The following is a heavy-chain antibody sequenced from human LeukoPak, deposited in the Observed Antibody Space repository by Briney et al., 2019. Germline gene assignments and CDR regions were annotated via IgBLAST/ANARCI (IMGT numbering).Heavy chain of an antibody. CDR2: IYTSGST. CDR3: ARVGSGSDYFGVVIMGGWFDP. D-gene: IGHD3-3*01. CDR1: GGSISSYY. V-gene: IGHV4-4*07. Sequence: SETLSLTCTVSGGSISSYYWSWIRQPAGKGLEWIGRIYTSGSTNYNPSLKSRVTMSVDTSKNQFSLKLSSVTAADTAVYYCARVGSGSDYFGVVIMGGWFDPWGQGTLVTVSS. J-gene: IGHJ5*02.